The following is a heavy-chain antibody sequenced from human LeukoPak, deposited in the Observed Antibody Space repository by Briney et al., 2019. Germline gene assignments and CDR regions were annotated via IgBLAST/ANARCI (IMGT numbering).Heavy chain of an antibody. J-gene: IGHJ6*02. D-gene: IGHD6-13*01. CDR3: ARMGLGIAGGGTNYYYGMDV. V-gene: IGHV5-51*01. CDR1: GYIFTSVW. Sequence: GESLNISCNGSGYIFTSVWIGWVRHSPRKGREWIGIVYPVDSATRSSQSFKGQVTISADKYISTAYLQWSSLRASDTAMDYCARMGLGIAGGGTNYYYGMDVWGQGTTVSVSS. CDR2: VYPVDSAT.